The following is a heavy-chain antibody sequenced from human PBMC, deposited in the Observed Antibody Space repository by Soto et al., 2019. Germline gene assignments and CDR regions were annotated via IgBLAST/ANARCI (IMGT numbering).Heavy chain of an antibody. J-gene: IGHJ4*02. V-gene: IGHV3-21*01. Sequence: GSLRLSCAASGFTCSSYSMNWVRQAPGKGLEWVSSISSSSSYIYYADSVKGRFTISRDNAKNSLYLQMNSLRAEDTAVYYCARVLTGPDGLDYWGQGTLVTVSS. CDR3: ARVLTGPDGLDY. CDR2: ISSSSSYI. D-gene: IGHD2-15*01. CDR1: GFTCSSYS.